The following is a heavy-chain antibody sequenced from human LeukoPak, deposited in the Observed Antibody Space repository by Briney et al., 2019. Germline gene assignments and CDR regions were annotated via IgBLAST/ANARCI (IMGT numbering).Heavy chain of an antibody. CDR3: ARVRVVRGSVYFDY. J-gene: IGHJ4*02. Sequence: SETLSLTCTVSGGSISDYYWSWIRQPAGKGLEWIGRIYTSGSTNYNPSLKSRVTMSVDTSKNQFSLKLSSVTAADTAVYYCARVRVVRGSVYFDYWGQGTLVTVSS. CDR1: GGSISDYY. CDR2: IYTSGST. V-gene: IGHV4-4*07. D-gene: IGHD3-10*01.